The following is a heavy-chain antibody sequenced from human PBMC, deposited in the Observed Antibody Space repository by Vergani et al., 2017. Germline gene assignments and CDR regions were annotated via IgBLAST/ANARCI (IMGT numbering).Heavy chain of an antibody. Sequence: VQLVESGGGLVQPGGSLRLSCAASGFTFSSYAMSWVRQAPGKGLEWVSAISGSGGSTYYADSVKGRFTISRDNSKNTLYLQMNSLRAEDTAVYYCAKAPYCSGGSCYSVPDAFDIWGQGTMVTVSS. CDR2: ISGSGGST. D-gene: IGHD2-15*01. V-gene: IGHV3-23*04. CDR3: AKAPYCSGGSCYSVPDAFDI. J-gene: IGHJ3*02. CDR1: GFTFSSYA.